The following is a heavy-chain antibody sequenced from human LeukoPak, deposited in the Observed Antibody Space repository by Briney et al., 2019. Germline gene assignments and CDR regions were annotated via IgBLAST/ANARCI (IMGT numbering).Heavy chain of an antibody. CDR3: AISPVAGTGWFDY. CDR1: GFTFSSHW. Sequence: GGSLRLSCAASGFTFSSHWMNWVRRAPGKGLEWVAIINQDGGRIGYGDSVKGRFTISRDNAQNSLYLQMNSLRAEDTAVYYCAISPVAGTGWFDYWGQGTLVTVSS. V-gene: IGHV3-7*03. CDR2: INQDGGRI. J-gene: IGHJ4*02. D-gene: IGHD6-19*01.